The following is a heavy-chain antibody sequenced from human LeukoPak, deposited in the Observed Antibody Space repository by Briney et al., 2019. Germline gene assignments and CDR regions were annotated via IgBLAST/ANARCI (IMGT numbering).Heavy chain of an antibody. D-gene: IGHD4-17*01. CDR2: IYHSGST. CDR1: GGSISSGGYY. Sequence: SQTLSLTCTVSGGSISSGGYYWSWIRQPPGKGLEWIGYIYHSGSTHYNPSLKSRVTISVDRSKNQFSLKLSSVTAADTAVYYCARVPLYGDYGADAFDIWGQGTMVTVSS. V-gene: IGHV4-30-2*01. CDR3: ARVPLYGDYGADAFDI. J-gene: IGHJ3*02.